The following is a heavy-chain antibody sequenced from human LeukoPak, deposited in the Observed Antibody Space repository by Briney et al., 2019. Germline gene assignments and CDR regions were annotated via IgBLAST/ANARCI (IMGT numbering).Heavy chain of an antibody. Sequence: SETLSLTCTVSGGSISSGGYYWSWIRQHPGKGLEWIGYIYYSGSTYYNPSLKSRVTISVDTSKNQFSLKLSSVTAADTAVYYCARDFGGYYYFDCWGQGTLVTVSS. D-gene: IGHD4-23*01. CDR1: GGSISSGGYY. CDR3: ARDFGGYYYFDC. CDR2: IYYSGST. J-gene: IGHJ4*02. V-gene: IGHV4-31*03.